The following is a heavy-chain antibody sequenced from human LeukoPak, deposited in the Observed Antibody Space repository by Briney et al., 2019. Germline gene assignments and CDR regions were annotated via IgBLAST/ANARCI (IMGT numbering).Heavy chain of an antibody. J-gene: IGHJ4*02. D-gene: IGHD3-10*01. Sequence: PGGSLRLSCAASGFTLSSSWMYWVRQAPGKGLVRVSRINSDESITTYADSVKGRFTISRDNAKNTLYLQMNSLRAEDTAVYYCARGRGPGLLYYWGQGTPVTVSS. CDR1: GFTLSSSW. CDR3: ARGRGPGLLYY. V-gene: IGHV3-74*01. CDR2: INSDESIT.